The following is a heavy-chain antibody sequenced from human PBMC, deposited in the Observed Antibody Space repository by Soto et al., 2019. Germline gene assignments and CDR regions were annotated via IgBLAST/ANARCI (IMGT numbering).Heavy chain of an antibody. CDR1: GGSISSYY. D-gene: IGHD3-10*01. CDR3: ARSGGVRGVKAYYFDY. V-gene: IGHV4-59*01. Sequence: SETLSLTCTVSGGSISSYYWSWIRQPPGKGLEWIGYIYYSGSTNYNPSLKSRVTISVDTYKNQFSLKLSSVTAADTAVYYCARSGGVRGVKAYYFDYWGQGTLVTVSS. CDR2: IYYSGST. J-gene: IGHJ4*02.